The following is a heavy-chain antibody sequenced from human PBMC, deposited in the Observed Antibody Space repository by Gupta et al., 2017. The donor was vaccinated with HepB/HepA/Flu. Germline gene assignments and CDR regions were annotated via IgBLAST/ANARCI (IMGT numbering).Heavy chain of an antibody. J-gene: IGHJ4*02. CDR3: ARDSGYSLNY. CDR1: GFSFSSYW. Sequence: ELQLVESGGGLVQPGGSLRISCAASGFSFSSYWMSWARQAPGKGLEWVANISQDGSEKNYVDSVKGRFTISRDNAKNSLYLQMNSLRAEDTAVFYCARDSGYSLNYWGQGTLVTVSS. D-gene: IGHD5-18*01. CDR2: ISQDGSEK. V-gene: IGHV3-7*01.